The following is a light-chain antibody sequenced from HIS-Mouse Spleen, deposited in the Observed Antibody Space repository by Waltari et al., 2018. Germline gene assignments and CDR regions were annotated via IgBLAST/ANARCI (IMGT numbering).Light chain of an antibody. J-gene: IGKJ2*01. Sequence: EIVITQSPATLSVSPGERATLSCRASQSVSSNLAWYQQKPGQAPRLLIYVASTRATGIPARFSGSGSGTEFTLTISSMQSEDFAVYYCQQYNNWHPYTFGQGTKLEIK. CDR1: QSVSSN. CDR3: QQYNNWHPYT. CDR2: VAS. V-gene: IGKV3-15*01.